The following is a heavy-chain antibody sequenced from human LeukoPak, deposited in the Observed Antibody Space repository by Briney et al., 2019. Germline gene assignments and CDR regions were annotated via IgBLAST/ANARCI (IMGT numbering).Heavy chain of an antibody. D-gene: IGHD6-19*01. Sequence: SETLSLTCTVSGGSISSSSYYWGWIRQPPGKGLEWIGSIYYSGSTYYNPSLKSRVTISVDTSKNQLSLKLSSVTAADTAVYYCARQSRYSSGWLYDYWGQGTLVTVSS. V-gene: IGHV4-39*01. CDR2: IYYSGST. CDR1: GGSISSSSYY. J-gene: IGHJ4*02. CDR3: ARQSRYSSGWLYDY.